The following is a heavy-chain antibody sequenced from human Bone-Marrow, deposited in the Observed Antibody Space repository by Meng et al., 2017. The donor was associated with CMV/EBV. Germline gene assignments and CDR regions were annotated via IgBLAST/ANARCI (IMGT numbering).Heavy chain of an antibody. D-gene: IGHD6-13*01. Sequence: KVSCKGSGYSFTSYWIGWVRQMPGKGLEWMGIIYPGDSDTRYSPSFQGQVTISADKSISTAYLQWSSLKASDTAMYYCARRGEQLVRYYGMDVWGQGPTVTVSS. CDR1: GYSFTSYW. V-gene: IGHV5-51*01. CDR2: IYPGDSDT. J-gene: IGHJ6*02. CDR3: ARRGEQLVRYYGMDV.